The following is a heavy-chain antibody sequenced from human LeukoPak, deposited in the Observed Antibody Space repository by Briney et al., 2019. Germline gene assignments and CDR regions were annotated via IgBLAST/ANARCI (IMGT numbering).Heavy chain of an antibody. V-gene: IGHV3-11*01. CDR3: ASQYDFWSGYYDY. CDR1: GFTFSDYY. D-gene: IGHD3-3*01. J-gene: IGHJ4*02. Sequence: GGSLRLSCAASGFTFSDYYMSWVRQAPGKGLEWVSYISSSGSTIYYADSVKGRFIISRDNAKNSLYLQMNSLRAEDTAVYYCASQYDFWSGYYDYWGQGTLVTVSS. CDR2: ISSSGSTI.